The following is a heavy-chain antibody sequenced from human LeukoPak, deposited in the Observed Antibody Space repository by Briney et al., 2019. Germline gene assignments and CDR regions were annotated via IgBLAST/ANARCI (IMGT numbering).Heavy chain of an antibody. D-gene: IGHD3-16*01. CDR3: ARQRSLGYFDY. CDR1: GFTFSSYA. J-gene: IGHJ4*02. Sequence: GRSLRLSCAASGFTFSSYAMHWVRQAPGKGLEWVEVISYDGSNKYYADSVKGRFTISRDNSKNTLYLQMNSLRAEDTAVYYCARQRSLGYFDYWGQGTLVTVSS. V-gene: IGHV3-30-3*01. CDR2: ISYDGSNK.